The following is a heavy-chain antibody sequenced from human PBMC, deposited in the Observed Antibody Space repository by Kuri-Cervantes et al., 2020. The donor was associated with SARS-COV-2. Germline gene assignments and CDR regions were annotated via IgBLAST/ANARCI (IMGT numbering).Heavy chain of an antibody. CDR2: ISWNSGSI. CDR3: ARGATVTYYFDY. V-gene: IGHV3-9*01. D-gene: IGHD4-17*01. CDR1: GFTFDAYA. Sequence: SLKISCAASGFTFDAYAMHWVRQAPGKGLEWVSGISWNSGSIGYADSVKGRFTISRDNAKNSLYLQMNSLRAEDTALYYCARGATVTYYFDYWGQGTLVTVSS. J-gene: IGHJ4*02.